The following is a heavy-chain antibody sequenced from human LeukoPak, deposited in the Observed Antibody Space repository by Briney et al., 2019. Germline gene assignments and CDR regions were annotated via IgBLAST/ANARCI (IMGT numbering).Heavy chain of an antibody. CDR1: GGSISSSSYY. Sequence: PSETLSLTCTVSGGSISSSSYYWGWIRQPPGKGLEWIGSIYYSGSTYYNPSLKSRVTISVDTSKNQFSPKLSSVTAADTAVYYCARLGIVVVPADFDYWGQGTLVTVSS. CDR2: IYYSGST. J-gene: IGHJ4*02. D-gene: IGHD2-2*01. CDR3: ARLGIVVVPADFDY. V-gene: IGHV4-39*01.